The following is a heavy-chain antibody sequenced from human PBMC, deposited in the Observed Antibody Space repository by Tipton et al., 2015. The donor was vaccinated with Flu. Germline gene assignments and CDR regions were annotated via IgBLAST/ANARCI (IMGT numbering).Heavy chain of an antibody. V-gene: IGHV4-59*01. CDR1: GGSISSYY. Sequence: TLSLTCTVSGGSISSYYWSWIRQPPGKGLEWIGYIYYSGSTNYNPSLKSRVTISVDTSKNQFSLKLSSVTAADTAVYYCARETLGNLGYSYGYRGASAFDIWGQGTMVTVSS. J-gene: IGHJ3*02. CDR3: ARETLGNLGYSYGYRGASAFDI. D-gene: IGHD5-18*01. CDR2: IYYSGST.